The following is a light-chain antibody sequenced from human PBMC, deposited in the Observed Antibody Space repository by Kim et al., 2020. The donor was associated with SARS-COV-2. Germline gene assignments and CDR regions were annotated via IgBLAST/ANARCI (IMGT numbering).Light chain of an antibody. V-gene: IGLV1-40*01. CDR1: SSNIGAGYD. J-gene: IGLJ3*02. Sequence: VTSSCTGSSSNIGAGYDVHWYPQLPGTAPKLLIYGNSNRPSGVPDRFSGSKSGTSASLAITGLQAEDEADYYCQSYDSSLSGWGVFGGGTQLTVL. CDR3: QSYDSSLSGWGV. CDR2: GNS.